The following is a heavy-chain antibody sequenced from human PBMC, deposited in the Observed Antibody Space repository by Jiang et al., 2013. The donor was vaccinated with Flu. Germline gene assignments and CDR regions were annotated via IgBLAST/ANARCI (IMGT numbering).Heavy chain of an antibody. J-gene: IGHJ3*01. V-gene: IGHV3-23*01. CDR2: IGSGGST. CDR3: AKKLSAVPGPDAFDA. Sequence: IGSGGSTYYSDSVKGRFTISRDNSKNTMYLQMNSLRAEDTAVYYCAKKLSAVPGPDAFDAWAKDIGHRLF. D-gene: IGHD6-19*01.